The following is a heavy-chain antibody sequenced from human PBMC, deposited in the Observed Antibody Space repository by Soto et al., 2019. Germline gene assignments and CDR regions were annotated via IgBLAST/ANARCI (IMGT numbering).Heavy chain of an antibody. D-gene: IGHD3-10*01. CDR1: GFTFSSYW. J-gene: IGHJ6*02. Sequence: PGGSLRLSCAASGFTFSSYWMTWARQAPGEGLEWVANINLDGSEEHYVDSTKGRFTISRDNGKNSVYLEMNSLRPEDTAVYYCARRPRTTSFGSYYYYGVDGWRQRTTVTVSS. V-gene: IGHV3-7*03. CDR2: INLDGSEE. CDR3: ARRPRTTSFGSYYYYGVDG.